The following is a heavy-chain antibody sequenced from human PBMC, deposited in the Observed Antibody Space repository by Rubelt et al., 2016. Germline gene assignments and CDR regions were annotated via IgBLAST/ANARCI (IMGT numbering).Heavy chain of an antibody. D-gene: IGHD6-13*01. Sequence: QVQLVQSGSELKKPGASVKVSCKASGYTFTSYAMNWVRQAPGQGLEWMGWINTNTGNPTYAQGLTGRFVFSLDTSVSTADLQISSLKAEDTAVYYCARVIAAAGRDGNYFDYWGQGTLVTVSS. CDR3: ARVIAAAGRDGNYFDY. CDR2: INTNTGNP. V-gene: IGHV7-4-1*02. CDR1: GYTFTSYA. J-gene: IGHJ4*02.